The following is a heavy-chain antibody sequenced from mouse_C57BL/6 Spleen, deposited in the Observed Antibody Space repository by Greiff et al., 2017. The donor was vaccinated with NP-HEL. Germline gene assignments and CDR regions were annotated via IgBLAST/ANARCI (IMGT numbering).Heavy chain of an antibody. CDR3: ARRITTVVESPGYFDV. D-gene: IGHD1-1*01. CDR1: GYTFTSYW. Sequence: QVQLQQSGAELVKPGASVKLSCKASGYTFTSYWMHWVKQRPGRGLEWIGRIDPNSGGTKYNEKFKSKATLTVDKPSSTAYMQLSSLTSEDSAFYYCARRITTVVESPGYFDVWGTGTTVTVSS. J-gene: IGHJ1*03. V-gene: IGHV1-72*01. CDR2: IDPNSGGT.